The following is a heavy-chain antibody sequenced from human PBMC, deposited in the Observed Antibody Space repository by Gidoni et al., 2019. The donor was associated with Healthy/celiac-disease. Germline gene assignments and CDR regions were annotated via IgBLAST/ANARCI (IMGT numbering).Heavy chain of an antibody. V-gene: IGHV3-23*01. D-gene: IGHD3-22*01. J-gene: IGHJ4*02. CDR1: GFTLSSYA. CDR3: AKGDTMIVVVTAPFDY. Sequence: EVQLLESGGGLVQPGGSLRLSCAASGFTLSSYAMSWVRQAPGKGLEWVSAISGSGGSTYYADSVKGRFTISRDNSKNTLYLQMNSLRAEDTAVYYCAKGDTMIVVVTAPFDYWGQGTLVTVSS. CDR2: ISGSGGST.